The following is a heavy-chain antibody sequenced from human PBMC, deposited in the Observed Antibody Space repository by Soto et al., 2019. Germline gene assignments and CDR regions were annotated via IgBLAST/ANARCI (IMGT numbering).Heavy chain of an antibody. CDR3: ARVRGSYAVDY. J-gene: IGHJ4*02. CDR1: GFTFSDYY. D-gene: IGHD1-26*01. Sequence: QVQLVESGGGLVKPGGSLRLSCAASGFTFSDYYMSWMRQAPGKGLEWVSYISNSGGSTHYADSVKGRFTISRDNAQNSLHLQMNSLRTEATALYYCARVRGSYAVDYWGQGTLVTVSS. V-gene: IGHV3-11*01. CDR2: ISNSGGST.